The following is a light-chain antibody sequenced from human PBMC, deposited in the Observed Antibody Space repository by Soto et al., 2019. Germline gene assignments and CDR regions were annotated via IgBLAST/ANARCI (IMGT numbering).Light chain of an antibody. CDR2: DVS. J-gene: IGLJ2*01. CDR1: SSDVGGYNY. Sequence: QSPLTQPASVSGSPGQSITISCTGTSSDVGGYNYVSWYQQHPGKAPKLMIYDVSNRPSGVSNRFSGSKSGNTASLTISGLQAEDEADYYCSSYTSSSRVVFGGGTKLTVL. V-gene: IGLV2-14*01. CDR3: SSYTSSSRVV.